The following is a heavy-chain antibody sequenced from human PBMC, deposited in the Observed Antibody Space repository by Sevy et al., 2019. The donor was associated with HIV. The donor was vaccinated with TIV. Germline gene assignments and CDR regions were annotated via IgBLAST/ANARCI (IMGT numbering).Heavy chain of an antibody. CDR1: GFTFSSYW. V-gene: IGHV3-7*01. J-gene: IGHJ4*02. D-gene: IGHD1-26*01. Sequence: GGSLRLSCAASGFTFSSYWMTWVRQAPGKGLEWVANIKQDGSADYYVDSVKGRFTIPRDNTENSLFLQMNSLRVEDTAVYHCARDYSAFDYWGQGTLVTVSS. CDR3: ARDYSAFDY. CDR2: IKQDGSAD.